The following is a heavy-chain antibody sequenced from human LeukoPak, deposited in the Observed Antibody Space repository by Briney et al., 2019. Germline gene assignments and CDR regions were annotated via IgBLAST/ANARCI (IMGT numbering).Heavy chain of an antibody. CDR2: IRYDGSNK. D-gene: IGHD1-26*01. J-gene: IGHJ4*02. V-gene: IGHV3-30*02. CDR3: AKDQSGGGSKLDY. Sequence: PGGSLRLSCAASGFTFSSYAMSWVRQAPGKGLEWVAFIRYDGSNKYYADSVKGRFTISRDNSKNTLYLQMNSLRAEDTAVYYCAKDQSGGGSKLDYWGQGTLVTVSS. CDR1: GFTFSSYA.